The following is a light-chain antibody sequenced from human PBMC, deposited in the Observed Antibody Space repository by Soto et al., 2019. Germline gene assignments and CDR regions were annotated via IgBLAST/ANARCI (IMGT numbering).Light chain of an antibody. CDR2: DVT. Sequence: QSALTQPASVSGSPGQSTTISCTGTSSDVGGYNEVSWYQQRPGKAPKLMIYDVTNRPPGVSHRFSGSKSGNTASLTISGLQAEDEAYYYCGSHAAGSTLIFGGGTKVTVL. CDR3: GSHAAGSTLI. J-gene: IGLJ2*01. CDR1: SSDVGGYNE. V-gene: IGLV2-14*03.